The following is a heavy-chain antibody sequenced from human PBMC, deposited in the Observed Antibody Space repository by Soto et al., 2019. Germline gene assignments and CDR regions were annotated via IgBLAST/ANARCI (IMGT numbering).Heavy chain of an antibody. J-gene: IGHJ3*02. CDR3: AAGYTTGPDAFDI. CDR2: IFPGDSGT. V-gene: IGHV5-51*01. D-gene: IGHD6-13*01. CDR1: GYNFANYW. Sequence: GESLKISCKGSGYNFANYWIGWVRQMPGKGLGWMGMIFPGDSGTKNSPSLQGQITMSVDKSDSSAYLQWRSLKASDTAMYYCAAGYTTGPDAFDIWAQGTRVTVS.